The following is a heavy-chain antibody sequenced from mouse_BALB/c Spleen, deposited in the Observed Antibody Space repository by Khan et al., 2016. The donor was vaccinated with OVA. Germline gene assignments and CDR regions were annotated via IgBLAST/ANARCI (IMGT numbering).Heavy chain of an antibody. Sequence: QVQLKQSGPGLVAPSQSLSITCTVSGFSLTDYGVSWIRQPPGKGLEWLGVIWGGGITYYNSVLKSRLSISKDNSKSQVFLKMNSLQTDDTAMYYCDKHLILCPCYFDYWGQGTTLTVSS. CDR1: GFSLTDYG. J-gene: IGHJ2*01. CDR3: DKHLILCPCYFDY. V-gene: IGHV2-6-5*01. CDR2: IWGGGIT.